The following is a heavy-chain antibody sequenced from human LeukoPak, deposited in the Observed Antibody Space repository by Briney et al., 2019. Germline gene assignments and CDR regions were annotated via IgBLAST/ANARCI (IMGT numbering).Heavy chain of an antibody. Sequence: GGSLRLSCAASGFSFRSFGMHWVRQAPGKGLEWVAFIRNDGGNEIYADYVKGRFTISRDNAKNSLYLQMNSLRAEDTAVYYCARESLWFGEPSRGFDIWGQGTMVTVSS. CDR1: GFSFRSFG. J-gene: IGHJ3*02. V-gene: IGHV3-30*02. CDR3: ARESLWFGEPSRGFDI. CDR2: IRNDGGNE. D-gene: IGHD3-10*01.